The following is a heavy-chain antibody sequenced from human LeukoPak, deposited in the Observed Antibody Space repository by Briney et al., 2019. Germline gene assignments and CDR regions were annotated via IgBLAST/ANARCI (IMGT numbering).Heavy chain of an antibody. CDR3: ARLESPDY. D-gene: IGHD1-1*01. CDR2: IWYDGSNK. V-gene: IGHV3-33*01. J-gene: IGHJ4*02. Sequence: PGGPLRLSSAAYGFTFSSYGMHWVRQAPGKGLEWVAVIWYDGSNKYYADSVKGRFTISRDNSKNTLYLQMNSLRAEDTAVYYCARLESPDYWGQGTLVTVSS. CDR1: GFTFSSYG.